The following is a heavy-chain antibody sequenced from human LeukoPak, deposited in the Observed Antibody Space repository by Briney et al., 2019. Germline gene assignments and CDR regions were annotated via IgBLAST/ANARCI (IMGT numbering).Heavy chain of an antibody. CDR3: ARVGVVPAVSPGAGWSGSSYYFDY. J-gene: IGHJ4*02. Sequence: YNPSLKSRVTISVDTSKNQFSLKLSSVTAADTAVYYCARVGVVPAVSPGAGWSGSSYYFDYWGQGTLVTVSS. V-gene: IGHV4-59*01. D-gene: IGHD2-2*01.